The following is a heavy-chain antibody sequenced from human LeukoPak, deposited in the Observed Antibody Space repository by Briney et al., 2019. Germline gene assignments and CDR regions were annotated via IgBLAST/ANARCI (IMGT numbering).Heavy chain of an antibody. CDR3: ANQWLVGGGFGY. D-gene: IGHD6-19*01. V-gene: IGHV3-23*01. Sequence: GGSLRLSCAASGFTFSSYAMSWVRQAPGKGLEWVSAISGSGGSTYYADSVKGRFTISRDNSKNTLYLQMNSLRAEDTAVYYCANQWLVGGGFGYWGQGTLVTVSS. J-gene: IGHJ4*02. CDR2: ISGSGGST. CDR1: GFTFSSYA.